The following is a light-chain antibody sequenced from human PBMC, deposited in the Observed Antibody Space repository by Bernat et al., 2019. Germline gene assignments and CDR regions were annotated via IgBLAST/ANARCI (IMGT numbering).Light chain of an antibody. CDR1: SGSVALKY. Sequence: NFMLTQPHSVSESPGKTVTISCTRSSGSVALKYVHWYQKRPGSSPTMVIYEDKQRPSGVPDRFSGSIDKSSNSATLTISGLKTDDEADYYCQAYDDRQQWRFGGGTKLTVL. CDR2: EDK. CDR3: QAYDDRQQWR. J-gene: IGLJ2*01. V-gene: IGLV6-57*01.